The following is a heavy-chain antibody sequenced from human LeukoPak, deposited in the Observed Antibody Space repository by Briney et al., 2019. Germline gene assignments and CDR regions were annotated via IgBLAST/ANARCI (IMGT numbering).Heavy chain of an antibody. J-gene: IGHJ4*02. CDR2: IYYSGST. D-gene: IGHD6-13*01. CDR3: ARDMAAGVIDY. V-gene: IGHV4-30-4*07. CDR1: GGSISSGGYS. Sequence: SETLSLTCAVSGGSISSGGYSWSWIRQPPGKGLEWIGYIYYSGSTYYNPSLKSRVTISVDTSKNQFSLKLSSVTAADTAVYYCARDMAAGVIDYWGQGTLVTVSS.